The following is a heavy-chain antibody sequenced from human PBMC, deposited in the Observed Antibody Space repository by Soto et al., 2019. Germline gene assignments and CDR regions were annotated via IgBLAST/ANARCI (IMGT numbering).Heavy chain of an antibody. CDR1: GYSFTTYA. Sequence: QVQVVQCGAEVKRPGASVKISCKASGYSFTTYAMHWVRQAPGQRLEWMAWINGGNGNTKYSQKFQDRVTITRDTSANIAYMELSSLRSEDSAVYYCARGKGMEENYYYHGMDVWGQGTTVSVSS. CDR3: ARGKGMEENYYYHGMDV. J-gene: IGHJ6*02. CDR2: INGGNGNT. D-gene: IGHD1-1*01. V-gene: IGHV1-3*01.